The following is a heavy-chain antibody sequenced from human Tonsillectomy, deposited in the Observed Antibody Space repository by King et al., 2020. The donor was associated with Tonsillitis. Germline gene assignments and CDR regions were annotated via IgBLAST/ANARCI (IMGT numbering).Heavy chain of an antibody. V-gene: IGHV3-7*01. CDR2: IKQDGSEK. D-gene: IGHD2-2*01. CDR3: ASLTADDEMDAFDI. CDR1: GFTFSSYW. J-gene: IGHJ3*02. Sequence: VQLVESGGGLVQPGGSLRLSCAASGFTFSSYWMTWVRQAPGKGLEWVANIKQDGSEKSYVDSVKGRFTISRDNAKNSLYLQMNSLRAEDTAMYYCASLTADDEMDAFDIWGQGTMVTVSS.